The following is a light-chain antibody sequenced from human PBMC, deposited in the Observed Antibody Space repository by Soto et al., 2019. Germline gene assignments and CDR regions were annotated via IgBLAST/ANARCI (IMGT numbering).Light chain of an antibody. V-gene: IGKV3-20*01. Sequence: EIVLTQSPGTLSLSPGERATLSCRASQSVSRSYLAWYQQKPGQAPRLLIYGASSRATGIPDRFSGSGSGTDFTLTISRLEPEDFAVYYCQKYGSSPPTFGGGTKVEIK. CDR3: QKYGSSPPT. CDR2: GAS. J-gene: IGKJ4*01. CDR1: QSVSRSY.